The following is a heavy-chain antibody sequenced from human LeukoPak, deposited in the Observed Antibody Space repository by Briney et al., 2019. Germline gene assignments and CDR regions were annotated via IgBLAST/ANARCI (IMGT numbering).Heavy chain of an antibody. J-gene: IGHJ6*02. V-gene: IGHV3-9*01. CDR3: AKGGVDYYYYGMDV. CDR1: GFTFDDYA. D-gene: IGHD3-16*01. Sequence: PGGSLRLSCAASGFTFDDYAMHWVRHAPGKGLEWVSGISWNRGSIGYADSVKGRFTISRDNAKNSLYLQMNSLRAEDTALYYCAKGGVDYYYYGMDVWGQGTTVTVSS. CDR2: ISWNRGSI.